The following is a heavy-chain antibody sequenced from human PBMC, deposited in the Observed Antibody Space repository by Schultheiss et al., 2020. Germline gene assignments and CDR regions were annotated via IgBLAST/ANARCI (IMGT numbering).Heavy chain of an antibody. CDR1: GFTFGDYA. J-gene: IGHJ4*02. CDR2: IRSKAYGGTT. Sequence: GESLKISCTASGFTFGDYAMSWFRQAPGKGLEWVGFIRSKAYGGTTEYAASVKGRFTISRDDSKSIAYLQMNSLKTEDTAVYYCAKVEPYYDSSGALDYWGQGTLVTVSS. CDR3: AKVEPYYDSSGALDY. D-gene: IGHD3-22*01. V-gene: IGHV3-49*03.